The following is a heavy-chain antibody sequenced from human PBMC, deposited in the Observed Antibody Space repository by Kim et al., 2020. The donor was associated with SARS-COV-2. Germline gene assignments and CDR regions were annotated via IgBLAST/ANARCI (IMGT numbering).Heavy chain of an antibody. CDR3: ARDYGTGYFDWSYFDY. J-gene: IGHJ4*02. Sequence: GGSLRLSCAASGFTFDDYGMSWVRQAPGKGLEWVSGINWNGGSTGYADSVKGRFTISRDNAKNSLYLQMNSLRAEDTALYHCARDYGTGYFDWSYFDYWGQGTLVTVSS. CDR1: GFTFDDYG. D-gene: IGHD3-9*01. CDR2: INWNGGST. V-gene: IGHV3-20*01.